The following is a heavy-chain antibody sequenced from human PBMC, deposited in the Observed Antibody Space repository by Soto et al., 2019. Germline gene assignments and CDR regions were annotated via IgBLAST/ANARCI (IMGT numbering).Heavy chain of an antibody. CDR2: MNPNSGNT. D-gene: IGHD2-2*01. J-gene: IGHJ5*02. V-gene: IGHV1-8*01. CDR3: ARGSIYCSSTSCRKNNWFDP. Sequence: ASVKVSCKASGYTFTSYDINWVRQATRQGLEWMGWMNPNSGNTGYAQKFQGRVTMTRNTSISTAYMELSSLRSEDTAVYYCARGSIYCSSTSCRKNNWFDPWGQGTLVTVSS. CDR1: GYTFTSYD.